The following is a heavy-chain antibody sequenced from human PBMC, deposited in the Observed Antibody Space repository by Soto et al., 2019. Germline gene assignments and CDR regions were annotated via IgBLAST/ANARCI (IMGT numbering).Heavy chain of an antibody. Sequence: SQTLSLTCAISGDSVSSNSAAWNWIRQSPSRGLEWLGRTYYRSKWYNDYAVSVKSRITINPDTSKNQFSLQLNSVTPEDTAVYYCAREGYSNYESFFHYFDYWGREPWSPSPQ. CDR3: AREGYSNYESFFHYFDY. V-gene: IGHV6-1*01. J-gene: IGHJ4*02. CDR1: GDSVSSNSAA. D-gene: IGHD4-4*01. CDR2: TYYRSKWYN.